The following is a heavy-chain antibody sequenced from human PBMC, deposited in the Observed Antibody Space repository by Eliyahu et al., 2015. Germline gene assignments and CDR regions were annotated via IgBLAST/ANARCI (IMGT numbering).Heavy chain of an antibody. V-gene: IGHV3-30*18. J-gene: IGHJ4*02. CDR2: ISYDGSNK. Sequence: QVQLVESGGGVVQPGRSLRLSCAASGFPFSSYGMHWVRQAPGKGLEWVAVISYDGSNKYYADSVKGRFTISRDNSKNTLYLQMNSLRAEDTAVYYCAKGGVAAAAKVDYWGQGTLVTVSS. CDR1: GFPFSSYG. CDR3: AKGGVAAAAKVDY. D-gene: IGHD6-13*01.